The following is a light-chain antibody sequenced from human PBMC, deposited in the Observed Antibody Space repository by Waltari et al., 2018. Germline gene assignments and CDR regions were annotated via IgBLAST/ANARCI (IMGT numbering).Light chain of an antibody. J-gene: IGLJ2*01. CDR3: CSYASSSPRLI. CDR2: EVL. V-gene: IGLV2-23*02. Sequence: QSALTQPASVSGSLGQSISIPCSGTYSNVGSYDLVSWYHQRPGEAPKLLIYEVLKRPSGISNRFSGSKSGNAASLTIPALQPEDEGTYYCCSYASSSPRLIFGGGTELSVL. CDR1: YSNVGSYDL.